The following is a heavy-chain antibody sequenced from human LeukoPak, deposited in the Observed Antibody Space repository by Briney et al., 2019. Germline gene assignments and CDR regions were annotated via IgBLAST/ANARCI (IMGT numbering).Heavy chain of an antibody. CDR1: GFTFSTYW. J-gene: IGHJ4*02. Sequence: GGSLRLSCAASGFTFSTYWMSWVRQAPGKGLEWVANIKHDGRDKKYVDSVKGRFTISRDNAKRSLYLQMNSLRAEDTAVYYCARERFGRVAGYDYWGQGTLVTVSS. D-gene: IGHD6-19*01. V-gene: IGHV3-7*01. CDR3: ARERFGRVAGYDY. CDR2: IKHDGRDK.